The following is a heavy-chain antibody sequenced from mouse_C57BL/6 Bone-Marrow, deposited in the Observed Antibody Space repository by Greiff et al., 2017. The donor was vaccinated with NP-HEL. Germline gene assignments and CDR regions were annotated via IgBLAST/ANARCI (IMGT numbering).Heavy chain of an antibody. CDR3: VRRGGDYYAWFAY. Sequence: EVMLVESGGGLVQPKGSLKLSCAASGFSFNTYAMNWVRQAPGKGLEWVARIRSKSNNYATYYADSVKDRFTISRDDSESMLYLQMNNLKTEDTAMYYCVRRGGDYYAWFAYWGQGTLVTVSA. J-gene: IGHJ3*01. D-gene: IGHD1-1*01. V-gene: IGHV10-1*01. CDR2: IRSKSNNYAT. CDR1: GFSFNTYA.